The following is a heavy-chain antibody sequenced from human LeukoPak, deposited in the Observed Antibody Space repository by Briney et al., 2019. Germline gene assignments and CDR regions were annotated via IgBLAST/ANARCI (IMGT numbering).Heavy chain of an antibody. J-gene: IGHJ5*02. V-gene: IGHV1-46*03. CDR3: ARNDYGDYEQNWFDP. D-gene: IGHD4-17*01. Sequence: ASVKVSCKASGYTFTSYYMHWMRQAPGQGLEWMGIINPSGGSTSYAQKFQGRVTMTRDTSTSTVYMELSSLRSEDTAVYYCARNDYGDYEQNWFDPWGQGTLVTVSS. CDR2: INPSGGST. CDR1: GYTFTSYY.